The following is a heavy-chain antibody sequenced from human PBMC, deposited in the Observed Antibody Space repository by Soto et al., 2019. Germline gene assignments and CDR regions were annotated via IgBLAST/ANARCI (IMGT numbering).Heavy chain of an antibody. CDR1: GGSVSSGSYY. J-gene: IGHJ6*02. CDR2: IYYSGST. D-gene: IGHD4-17*01. Sequence: NPSETLSLTCTVSGGSVSSGSYYWSWIRQPPGKGLEWIGYIYYSGSTNYNPSLKSRVTISVDTSKNQFSLKLSSVTAADTAVYYCARQMKTTVTTYYYYYGMDVWGQGTTVTVSS. CDR3: ARQMKTTVTTYYYYYGMDV. V-gene: IGHV4-61*01.